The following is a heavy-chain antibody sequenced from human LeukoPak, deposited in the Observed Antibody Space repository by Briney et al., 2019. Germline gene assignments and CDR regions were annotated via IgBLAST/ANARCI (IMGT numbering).Heavy chain of an antibody. Sequence: GGSLRLSCAASGFTFSFYAMTWLRQAPGKGPEWVSTLSGTTEDTYYADSVKGRFTISRDYSKNTLYLQMNNLRGEDTALYYCARRGGSNGWGAFDIWGQGTMVTVSS. CDR1: GFTFSFYA. J-gene: IGHJ3*02. V-gene: IGHV3-23*01. CDR3: ARRGGSNGWGAFDI. CDR2: LSGTTEDT. D-gene: IGHD6-19*01.